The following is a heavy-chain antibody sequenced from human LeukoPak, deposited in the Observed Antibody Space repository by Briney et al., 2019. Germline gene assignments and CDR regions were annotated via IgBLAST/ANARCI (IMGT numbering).Heavy chain of an antibody. CDR3: ARTRLMVRGPNGAFDI. D-gene: IGHD3-10*01. J-gene: IGHJ3*02. Sequence: SETLSLTCPVSGGSISSGGYYWSWIRQHPGKGLEWIGYIYYSGSTYYNPSLKSRVTISVDTSKNQFSLKLSSVTAADTAVYYCARTRLMVRGPNGAFDIWGQGTMVTVSS. V-gene: IGHV4-31*03. CDR1: GGSISSGGYY. CDR2: IYYSGST.